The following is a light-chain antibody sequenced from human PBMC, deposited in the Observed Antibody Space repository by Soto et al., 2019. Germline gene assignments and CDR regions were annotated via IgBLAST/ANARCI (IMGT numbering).Light chain of an antibody. CDR3: QQRFNSPRFT. J-gene: IGKJ2*01. CDR2: DAS. V-gene: IGKV3-11*01. Sequence: EIVLTQSPATLSLSPGERATLSCRARQSVSSYLAWYQQKPGQAPRLLIYDASNRATGIPARFSGGGSGTDFTLTISSLEPEDFAVYYCQQRFNSPRFTFGQGTKLEIK. CDR1: QSVSSY.